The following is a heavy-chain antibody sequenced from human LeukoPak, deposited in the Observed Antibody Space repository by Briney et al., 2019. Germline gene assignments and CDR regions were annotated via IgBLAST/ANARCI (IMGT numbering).Heavy chain of an antibody. V-gene: IGHV1-69*06. CDR1: GGTFSSYA. Sequence: SVKASCKASGGTFSSYAISWVRQAPGQGLEWMGGIIPIFGTANYAQKFQGRVTITADKSTSTAYMELSSLRSEDTAVYYCARGGYSSSQFDYWGQGTLVTVSS. CDR3: ARGGYSSSQFDY. CDR2: IIPIFGTA. J-gene: IGHJ4*02. D-gene: IGHD6-13*01.